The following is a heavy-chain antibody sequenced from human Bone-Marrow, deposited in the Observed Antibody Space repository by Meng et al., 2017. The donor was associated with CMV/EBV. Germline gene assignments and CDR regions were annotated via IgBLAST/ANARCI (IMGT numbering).Heavy chain of an antibody. CDR1: GYTFTSYG. J-gene: IGHJ6*02. D-gene: IGHD2-2*02. CDR3: GRDQDIVVVPAAISRYYYYGMDV. Sequence: ASVKVSCKASGYTFTSYGISWVRQAPGQGLEWMGWISAYNGNTNYAQKLQGRVTMTTDTSTSTAYMELRSLRSDDTAVYYCGRDQDIVVVPAAISRYYYYGMDVWGQGTTVTVSS. V-gene: IGHV1-18*01. CDR2: ISAYNGNT.